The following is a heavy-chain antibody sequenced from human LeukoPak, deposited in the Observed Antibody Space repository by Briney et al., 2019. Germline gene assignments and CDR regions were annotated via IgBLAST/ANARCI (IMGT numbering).Heavy chain of an antibody. V-gene: IGHV4-61*02. CDR3: ARSCSSTSCYRGLYYYYYMDV. CDR1: GGSISSGSYS. CDR2: IYTSGST. Sequence: SETLSLTCTVSGGSISSGSYSWSWIRQPAGKGLEWIGRIYTSGSTNYNPSLKSRVTISVDTSKNQFSLKLSSVTAADTAVYYCARSCSSTSCYRGLYYYYYMDVWGKGTTVTVSS. J-gene: IGHJ6*03. D-gene: IGHD2-2*02.